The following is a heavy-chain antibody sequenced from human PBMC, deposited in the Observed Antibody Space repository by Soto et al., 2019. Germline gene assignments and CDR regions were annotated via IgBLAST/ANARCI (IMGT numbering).Heavy chain of an antibody. CDR2: IQFNGNT. D-gene: IGHD4-4*01. V-gene: IGHV4-59*01. CDR1: GGSFSTYY. Sequence: PSETLSLTCTVSGGSFSTYYWSWIRQTPGKGLDWIGYIQFNGNTNYNPSLKSRVTISLDTSKNQFSLKLSSVTAADTAVYYCARNSYFESWGPGTLVTVSS. J-gene: IGHJ4*02. CDR3: ARNSYFES.